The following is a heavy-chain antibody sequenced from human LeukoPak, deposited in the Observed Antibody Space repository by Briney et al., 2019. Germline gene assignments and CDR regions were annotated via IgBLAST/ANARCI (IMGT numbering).Heavy chain of an antibody. D-gene: IGHD1-26*01. J-gene: IGHJ4*02. CDR3: ASGPSLVGATTFDY. CDR1: GGTFSSYA. Sequence: SVKVSCKASGGTFSSYAISWVRQAPGQGLEWMGGIIPIFGTANYAQKFQGRVTITTDESTSTAYMELSSLRSEDTAVYYCASGPSLVGATTFDYWGQRTLVTVSS. V-gene: IGHV1-69*05. CDR2: IIPIFGTA.